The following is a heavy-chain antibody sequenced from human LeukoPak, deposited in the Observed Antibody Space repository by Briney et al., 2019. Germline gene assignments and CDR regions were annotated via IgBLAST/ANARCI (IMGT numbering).Heavy chain of an antibody. CDR1: GGSISSHY. Sequence: SETLSLTCTVSGGSISSHYWSWIRQPPGKGLEWIGYIYYSGSTNYNPSLKSRATISVDTSKNQFSLKLSSVTAADTAVYYCARASSSLRFDYWGQGTLVTVSS. CDR3: ARASSSLRFDY. D-gene: IGHD6-6*01. J-gene: IGHJ4*02. V-gene: IGHV4-59*11. CDR2: IYYSGST.